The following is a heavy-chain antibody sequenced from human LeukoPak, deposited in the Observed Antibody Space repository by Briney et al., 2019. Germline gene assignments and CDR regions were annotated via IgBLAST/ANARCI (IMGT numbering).Heavy chain of an antibody. CDR2: ISGSGST. J-gene: IGHJ4*02. V-gene: IGHV3-23*01. CDR1: GFTFSSYA. Sequence: GGSLRLSCAASGFTFSSYAMSWVRQAPGKGLEWVSAISGSGSTYYADSVKGRFTISRDNSKNTLYLQMNSLRAEDTAVYYCAKRVPAASGGYWGQGTLVTVSS. CDR3: AKRVPAASGGY. D-gene: IGHD2-2*01.